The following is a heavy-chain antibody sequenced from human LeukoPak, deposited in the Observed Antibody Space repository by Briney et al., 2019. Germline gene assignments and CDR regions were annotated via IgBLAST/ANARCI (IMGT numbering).Heavy chain of an antibody. J-gene: IGHJ4*02. Sequence: PSETLSLTCTVSGGSISSSSYYWGWIRQPPGKGLECIASLYYSGSTYYNPSLKSRVIISVDTSKNQFSLKLSSVTAADTAMYYCARLAYCSGGSCYSYYFDYWGQGTLVTVSS. D-gene: IGHD2-15*01. CDR3: ARLAYCSGGSCYSYYFDY. CDR1: GGSISSSSYY. V-gene: IGHV4-39*01. CDR2: LYYSGST.